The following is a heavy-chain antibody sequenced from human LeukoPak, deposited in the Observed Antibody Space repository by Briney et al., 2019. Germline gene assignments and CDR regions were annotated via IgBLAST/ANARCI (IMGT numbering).Heavy chain of an antibody. CDR2: IYTSGST. V-gene: IGHV4-61*02. Sequence: SQTLSLTCTVSGGSISSGSYYWSWIRQPAWKGLEWIGRIYTSGSTNYNPSLKRRVTISVDTSKNQFPLKLSSVTAADTAVYYCASGLVRATTDYWGQRTLVTVSS. CDR1: GGSISSGSYY. D-gene: IGHD1-26*01. CDR3: ASGLVRATTDY. J-gene: IGHJ4*02.